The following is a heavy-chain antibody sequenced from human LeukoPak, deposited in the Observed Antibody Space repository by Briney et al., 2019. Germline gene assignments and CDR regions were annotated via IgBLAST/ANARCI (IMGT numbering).Heavy chain of an antibody. CDR3: ATSAGAGLDYAGYYYSYGMDV. Sequence: GGSLRLSCAASGFTFSSYAMSWVRQAPGKGLEWVSAISGSGGSTYYADSVKGRFTISRDNSKNTLYLQMNSLRAEDTAVYYCATSAGAGLDYAGYYYSYGMDVWGQGTTVTVSS. V-gene: IGHV3-23*01. J-gene: IGHJ6*02. CDR1: GFTFSSYA. CDR2: ISGSGGST. D-gene: IGHD3-16*01.